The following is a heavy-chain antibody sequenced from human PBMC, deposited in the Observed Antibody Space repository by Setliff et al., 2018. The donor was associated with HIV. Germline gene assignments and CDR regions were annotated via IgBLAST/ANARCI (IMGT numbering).Heavy chain of an antibody. CDR2: ISSSRSTI. Sequence: PGGSLRLSCAASGFTFSSYSMNWVRQAPGKGLEWVSYISSSRSTIYYADSVKGRFTISRDNAKNSLYLQMNSLRAEDTAVYYCASHFGYCSSTSCEGYRGQGALVTVSS. D-gene: IGHD2-2*01. J-gene: IGHJ4*02. V-gene: IGHV3-48*04. CDR3: ASHFGYCSSTSCEGY. CDR1: GFTFSSYS.